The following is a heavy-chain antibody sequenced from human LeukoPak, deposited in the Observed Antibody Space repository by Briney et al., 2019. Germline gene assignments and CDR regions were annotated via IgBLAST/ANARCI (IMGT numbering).Heavy chain of an antibody. D-gene: IGHD3-16*01. V-gene: IGHV3-48*03. J-gene: IGHJ4*02. CDR3: ARDYYDYVWGAQGFDY. CDR2: ISSSGSTI. Sequence: PGGSLRLSCVVSGFTFSSYWMSWVRQAPGKGLEWVSYISSSGSTIYYADSVKGRFTISRDNAKNSLYLQMNSLRAEDTAVYYCARDYYDYVWGAQGFDYWGQGTLVTVSS. CDR1: GFTFSSYW.